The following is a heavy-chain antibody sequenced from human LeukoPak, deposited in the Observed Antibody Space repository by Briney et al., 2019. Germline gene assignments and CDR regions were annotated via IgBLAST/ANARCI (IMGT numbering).Heavy chain of an antibody. J-gene: IGHJ4*02. CDR3: ARDRGIATFGVAGS. Sequence: PGGSLRLSCAASGFTFSSYAMSWVRQAPGKGLEWVSAISGSGGSTYCADSVKGRFTISRDNSKNTLYLQMNSLRVEDTAVYYCARDRGIATFGVAGSWGQGTLVTVSS. CDR2: ISGSGGST. CDR1: GFTFSSYA. D-gene: IGHD3-3*01. V-gene: IGHV3-23*01.